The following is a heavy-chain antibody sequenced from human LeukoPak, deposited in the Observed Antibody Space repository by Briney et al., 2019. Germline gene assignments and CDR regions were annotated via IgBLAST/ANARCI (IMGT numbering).Heavy chain of an antibody. D-gene: IGHD3/OR15-3a*01. CDR3: ARVPDWTYAADY. Sequence: PSETLSLTCTVSGGSLSSDRFYWTWVRQPAGKGLEWIGRIKGSITNYNPSLKSRVNISVDTSTNQFTLKLNSLTAADPAVYYCARVPDWTYAADYWGQGTLVTVSS. CDR2: IKGSIT. V-gene: IGHV4-61*02. CDR1: GGSLSSDRFY. J-gene: IGHJ4*02.